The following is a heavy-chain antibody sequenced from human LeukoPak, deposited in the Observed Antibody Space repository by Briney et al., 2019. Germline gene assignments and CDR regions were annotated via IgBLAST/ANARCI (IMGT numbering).Heavy chain of an antibody. D-gene: IGHD3-22*01. Sequence: SETLSLTCTVSGDSISSTNYYWGWIRQPPGKGLEWIGSIYYSGSTYYNPSLKSRVTISVDTSKNQFSLKLSSVTAADTAVYYCARHYYDSSGYSAYYYYYYYMDVWGKGTTVTISS. J-gene: IGHJ6*03. CDR2: IYYSGST. V-gene: IGHV4-39*01. CDR1: GDSISSTNYY. CDR3: ARHYYDSSGYSAYYYYYYYMDV.